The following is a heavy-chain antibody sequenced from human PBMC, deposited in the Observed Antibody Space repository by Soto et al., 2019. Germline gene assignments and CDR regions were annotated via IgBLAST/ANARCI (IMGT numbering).Heavy chain of an antibody. V-gene: IGHV1-69*01. CDR2: IIPIFGTA. D-gene: IGHD2-15*01. J-gene: IGHJ6*02. Sequence: QVQLVQSGAEVKKPGSSVKVSCKAPGSTFSSYAISWVRQAPGQGLEWMGGIIPIFGTAKYAQKFQGRVTITEDESTSTGYMELSSLRSEDTAVYYCARSQGGSSSLDIYYYYYYGMDVWGQGTTVTVSS. CDR3: ARSQGGSSSLDIYYYYYYGMDV. CDR1: GSTFSSYA.